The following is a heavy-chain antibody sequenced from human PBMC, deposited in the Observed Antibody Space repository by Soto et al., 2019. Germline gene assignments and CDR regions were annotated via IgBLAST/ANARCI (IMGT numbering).Heavy chain of an antibody. V-gene: IGHV1-3*01. CDR2: INAGNGNT. J-gene: IGHJ4*02. CDR3: AREYDSSGYFFYY. D-gene: IGHD3-22*01. Sequence: QVQLVQSGAEVKKPGASVKVSCKASGYTFTSYAMHWVRQAPGQRPEWMGWINAGNGNTKYSQNFQGRVTITRDTSASTAYMELSSLRSEDTAVYYCAREYDSSGYFFYYWGQGTLVTVSS. CDR1: GYTFTSYA.